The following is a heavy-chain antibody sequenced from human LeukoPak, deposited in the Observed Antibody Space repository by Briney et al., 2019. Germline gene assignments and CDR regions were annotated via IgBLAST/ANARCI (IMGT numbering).Heavy chain of an antibody. V-gene: IGHV3-74*01. D-gene: IGHD5-24*01. J-gene: IGHJ4*02. CDR3: AKGSWHGPHDY. CDR2: INSDGSNT. CDR1: GFTFSSYW. Sequence: GESLRLSCAASGFTFSSYWMHWVRQAPGKGLVWVSRINSDGSNTSYADSVKGRFMISRDNAKNTLYLQMNSLRAEDTAVYYCAKGSWHGPHDYWGQGTLVTVSS.